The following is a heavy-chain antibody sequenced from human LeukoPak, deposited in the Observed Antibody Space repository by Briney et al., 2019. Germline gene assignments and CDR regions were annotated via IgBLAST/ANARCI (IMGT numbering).Heavy chain of an antibody. Sequence: SETLSLTCTVSGYSISSGYYWGWIRQPPGKGLEWIGSIYHSGSTNYNPSLKSRVTISVDTSKNQFSLKLSSVTAADTAVYYCASDIGGGGSFDYWGQGTLVTVSS. CDR1: GYSISSGYY. J-gene: IGHJ4*02. V-gene: IGHV4-38-2*02. D-gene: IGHD2-15*01. CDR3: ASDIGGGGSFDY. CDR2: IYHSGST.